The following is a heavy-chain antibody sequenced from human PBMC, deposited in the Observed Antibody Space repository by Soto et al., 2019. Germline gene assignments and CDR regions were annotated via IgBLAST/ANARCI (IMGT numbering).Heavy chain of an antibody. CDR1: GFTFSSYS. J-gene: IGHJ4*02. CDR3: ARGTGYSGYDLGRLFDY. CDR2: ISSSSSYI. V-gene: IGHV3-21*01. Sequence: EVQLVESGGGLVKPGGSLRLSCAASGFTFSSYSMNWVRQAPGKGLEWVSSISSSSSYIYYADSVKGRFTISRDNTKNSLYLQMNSLRAEDTAVYYCARGTGYSGYDLGRLFDYWGQGTLVTVSS. D-gene: IGHD5-12*01.